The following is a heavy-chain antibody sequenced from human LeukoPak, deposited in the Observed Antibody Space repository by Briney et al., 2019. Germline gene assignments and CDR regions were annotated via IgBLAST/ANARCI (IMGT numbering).Heavy chain of an antibody. D-gene: IGHD2-2*01. CDR1: GGTFSSYA. Sequence: SVKVSCTASGGTFSSYAISWVRQAPGQGLEWMGGIIPIFGTANYAQKFQGRVTITADESTSTAYMELGSLRSEDTAVYYCAGYCSSTSCYGTYYYYGMDVWGQGTTVTVSS. J-gene: IGHJ6*02. V-gene: IGHV1-69*01. CDR2: IIPIFGTA. CDR3: AGYCSSTSCYGTYYYYGMDV.